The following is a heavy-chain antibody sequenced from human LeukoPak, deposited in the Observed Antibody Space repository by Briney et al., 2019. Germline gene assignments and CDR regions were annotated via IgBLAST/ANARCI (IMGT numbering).Heavy chain of an antibody. CDR1: GYTFTSYY. CDR2: INPSGGST. J-gene: IGHJ6*03. Sequence: ASVKVSCKASGYTFTSYYMHWVRQAPGQGLEWMGIINPSGGSTSYAQKFQGRVTITADESTSTAYMELSSLRSEDTAVYYCARARGLGYSYADYYYYYMDVWGKGTTVTVSS. D-gene: IGHD5-18*01. CDR3: ARARGLGYSYADYYYYYMDV. V-gene: IGHV1-46*01.